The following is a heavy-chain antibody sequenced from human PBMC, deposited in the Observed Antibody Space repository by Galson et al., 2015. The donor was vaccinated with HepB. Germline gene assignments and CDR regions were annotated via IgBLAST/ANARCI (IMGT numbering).Heavy chain of an antibody. J-gene: IGHJ4*02. V-gene: IGHV5-51*01. CDR2: IYPGDSDT. CDR3: ARLTAASGTTWVDY. D-gene: IGHD6-13*01. CDR1: GYTFTRNW. Sequence: QSGAEVKKPGESLKISCWGSGYTFTRNWIGWVRQMPRKSLEWMGIIYPGDSDTRYSPSFQGQVTISADKSITTAYLQWSSLKASDTAMYYCARLTAASGTTWVDYWGQGTLVTVSS.